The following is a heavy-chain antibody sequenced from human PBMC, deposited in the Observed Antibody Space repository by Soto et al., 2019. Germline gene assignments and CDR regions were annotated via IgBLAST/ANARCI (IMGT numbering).Heavy chain of an antibody. CDR1: GFTFSSYA. CDR3: AKDPPRRRSGEEEGVAFDI. V-gene: IGHV3-23*01. CDR2: ISGSGGST. Sequence: GSLRLSCAASGFTFSSYAMSWVRQAPGKGLEWVSAISGSGGSTYYADSVKGRFTISRDNSKNTLYLQMNSLRAEDTAVYYCAKDPPRRRSGEEEGVAFDIWGQGTMVTVSS. D-gene: IGHD3-16*01. J-gene: IGHJ3*02.